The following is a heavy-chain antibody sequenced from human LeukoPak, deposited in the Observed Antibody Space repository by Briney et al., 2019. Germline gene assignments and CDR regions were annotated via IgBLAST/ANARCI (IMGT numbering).Heavy chain of an antibody. CDR1: GYTFTSYG. CDR2: ISAYNGNT. V-gene: IGHV1-18*01. CDR3: ARDPIGGYDPRGFDY. J-gene: IGHJ4*02. D-gene: IGHD5-12*01. Sequence: ASVKVSCKASGYTFTSYGISWVRQAPGQGLEWMGWISAYNGNTNYAQKLQGRVTMTTDTSTSTAYMELRSLRSDDTAVYYCARDPIGGYDPRGFDYWGQGTLVTVSS.